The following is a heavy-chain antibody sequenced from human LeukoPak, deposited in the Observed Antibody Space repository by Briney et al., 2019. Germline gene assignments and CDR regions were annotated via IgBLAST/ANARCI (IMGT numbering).Heavy chain of an antibody. Sequence: SETLSLTCTVSGGSISSGGYYWSWIRQPPGKGLEWIGYIYYSGSTNYNPSLKSRVTISVDTSKNQFSLKLSSVTAADTAVYYCARYSTSYYFDYWGQGTLVTVSS. CDR2: IYYSGST. V-gene: IGHV4-61*08. CDR1: GGSISSGGYY. CDR3: ARYSTSYYFDY. J-gene: IGHJ4*02. D-gene: IGHD6-6*01.